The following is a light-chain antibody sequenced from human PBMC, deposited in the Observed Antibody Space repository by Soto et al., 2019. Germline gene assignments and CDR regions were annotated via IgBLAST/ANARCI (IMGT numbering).Light chain of an antibody. Sequence: DIQMTQSPSSLSASVGDRVTITCRASQSISSYLNWYQQKPGKAPKLLIYAASSLQSGVPSRFSGSGSWTDFTLTISSLLPADFATYYCQQSYSASFGGGTKVEIK. CDR2: AAS. V-gene: IGKV1-39*01. J-gene: IGKJ4*01. CDR3: QQSYSAS. CDR1: QSISSY.